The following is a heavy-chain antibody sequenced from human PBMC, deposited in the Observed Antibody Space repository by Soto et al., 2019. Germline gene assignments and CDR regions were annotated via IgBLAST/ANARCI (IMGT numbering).Heavy chain of an antibody. V-gene: IGHV3-33*01. J-gene: IGHJ4*02. Sequence: QVQLVESGGGVVQPGRSLRLSCAASGFTFSSYGMHWVRQAPGKGLEWVAVIWYDGSNKYYADSVKGRFTISRDNSKNPLYLQMNSLRAEDTAVYYCAREGTYCSGGSCYPHFDYWGQRTLVTVSS. D-gene: IGHD2-15*01. CDR1: GFTFSSYG. CDR3: AREGTYCSGGSCYPHFDY. CDR2: IWYDGSNK.